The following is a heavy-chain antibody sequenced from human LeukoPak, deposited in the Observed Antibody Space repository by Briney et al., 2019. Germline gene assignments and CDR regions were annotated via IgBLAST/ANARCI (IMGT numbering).Heavy chain of an antibody. D-gene: IGHD2-15*01. Sequence: PSETLSLTCTVSGGSISSGDYYWSWIRQPPGKGLEWIGYICYSGSTYYNPSLKSRVTISVDTSKNQFSLKLSSVTAADTAVYYCARVSGGNSVDYWGQGTLVTVSS. CDR2: ICYSGST. J-gene: IGHJ4*02. CDR1: GGSISSGDYY. V-gene: IGHV4-30-4*01. CDR3: ARVSGGNSVDY.